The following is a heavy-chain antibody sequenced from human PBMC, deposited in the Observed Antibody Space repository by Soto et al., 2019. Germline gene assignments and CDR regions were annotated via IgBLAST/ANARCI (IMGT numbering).Heavy chain of an antibody. Sequence: QVQLVESGGGVVQPGRSLRLSCAASGFTFSNYAMHWVRQAPGKGLEWVAVISYDGSNQYYADSVKGRFTISRDNSKNTLALQMNSLSAEDTAVYYCARGEVGHYFGSSGYYYYDYWGQGTLVAVAS. V-gene: IGHV3-30*14. CDR3: ARGEVGHYFGSSGYYYYDY. D-gene: IGHD3-22*01. J-gene: IGHJ4*02. CDR2: ISYDGSNQ. CDR1: GFTFSNYA.